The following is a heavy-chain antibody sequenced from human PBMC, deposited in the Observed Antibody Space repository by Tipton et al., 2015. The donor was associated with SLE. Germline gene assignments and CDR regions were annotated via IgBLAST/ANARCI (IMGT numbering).Heavy chain of an antibody. CDR1: GFTFSSYA. CDR2: ISGSGGST. Sequence: GSLRLSCAASGFTFSSYAMSWVRQAPGKGLEWVSAISGSGGSTYYADSVKGRFTISRDNSKNTLYLQMNSLRAEDTAVYYCAKDRGGGDCQYYFDYWGQGTLVTVSS. D-gene: IGHD2-21*01. V-gene: IGHV3-23*01. CDR3: AKDRGGGDCQYYFDY. J-gene: IGHJ4*02.